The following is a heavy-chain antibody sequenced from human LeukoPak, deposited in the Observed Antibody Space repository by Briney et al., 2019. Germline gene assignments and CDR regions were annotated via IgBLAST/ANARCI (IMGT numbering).Heavy chain of an antibody. J-gene: IGHJ4*02. CDR2: VNHSGST. CDR3: ARYSGLGYCSSTSCYGFDY. D-gene: IGHD2-2*01. CDR1: GGSFSGYY. V-gene: IGHV4-34*01. Sequence: SETLSLTCAVYGGSFSGYYWSWIRHPPGKGLEWVGEVNHSGSTNYNPSLKSRVTISVDTSKNQFSLKLSSVTAADTAVYYCARYSGLGYCSSTSCYGFDYWGQGTLVTVSS.